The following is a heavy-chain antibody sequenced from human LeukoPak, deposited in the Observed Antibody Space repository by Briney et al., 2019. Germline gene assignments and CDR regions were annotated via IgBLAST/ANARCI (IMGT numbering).Heavy chain of an antibody. CDR1: GFTVSSNY. CDR3: ARDGGYCSGGSCYSAGWYFDY. CDR2: IYSGGST. J-gene: IGHJ4*02. V-gene: IGHV3-66*01. Sequence: GGSLRLSCAASGFTVSSNYMSWVRQAPGKGLEWVSVIYSGGSTYYADSVKGRFTISRDNSKNTLYLQMNSLRAEDTAVYYCARDGGYCSGGSCYSAGWYFDYWGQGTLVTVSS. D-gene: IGHD2-15*01.